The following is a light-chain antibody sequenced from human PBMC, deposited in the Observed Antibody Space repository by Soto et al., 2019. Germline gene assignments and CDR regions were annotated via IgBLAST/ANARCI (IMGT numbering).Light chain of an antibody. Sequence: EIVLTQSPGTLSLSPGERATLSCRASQSVSSSYLAWYQQKPGEAPRLLIYGASSSATGIPDRFSGSGSGTDFTLTISRLEPDHFAVYYCQQYGSSPFTFGPGTKVDIK. J-gene: IGKJ3*01. CDR1: QSVSSSY. CDR3: QQYGSSPFT. CDR2: GAS. V-gene: IGKV3-20*01.